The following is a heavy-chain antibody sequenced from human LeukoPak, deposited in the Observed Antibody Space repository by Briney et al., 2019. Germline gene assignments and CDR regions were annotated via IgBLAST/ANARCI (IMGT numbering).Heavy chain of an antibody. CDR1: GFTFSTYG. CDR2: IRYDGSHK. CDR3: AKDLLRDRWFGES. D-gene: IGHD3-10*01. Sequence: GGSLRFSCAASGFTFSTYGMHWVRQAPGEGLEWVAFIRYDGSHKYYADYVKGRFTISRDDSKYTLYLQMNSLRVEDTAVYYCAKDLLRDRWFGESWGQGTLVTVSS. V-gene: IGHV3-30*02. J-gene: IGHJ5*02.